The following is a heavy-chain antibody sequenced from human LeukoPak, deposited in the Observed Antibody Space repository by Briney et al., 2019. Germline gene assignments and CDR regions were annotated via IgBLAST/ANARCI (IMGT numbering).Heavy chain of an antibody. V-gene: IGHV3-23*01. CDR3: ARDSRRPVVVTASSNK. CDR2: ISGSGGST. Sequence: GGSLRLSCAASGFTFSSYAMSWVRQAPGKGLEWVSAISGSGGSTYYADSVKGRFTISRDNAKNSLYLQMNSLRAEDTAVYYCARDSRRPVVVTASSNKWGQGTLVTVSS. J-gene: IGHJ4*02. CDR1: GFTFSSYA. D-gene: IGHD2-21*02.